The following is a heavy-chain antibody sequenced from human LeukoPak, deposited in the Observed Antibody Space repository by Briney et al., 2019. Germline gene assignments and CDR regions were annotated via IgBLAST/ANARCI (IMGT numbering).Heavy chain of an antibody. D-gene: IGHD2-15*01. CDR2: IRNKAYGGIT. CDR3: AREGRKSRGVDIVRKKETGYYYMDV. J-gene: IGHJ6*03. V-gene: IGHV3-49*04. CDR1: GYTFGDYA. Sequence: LRLSCTASGYTFGDYAMSWVPQAPGKGWEGGGFIRNKAYGGITTYAPCLKGRFTISRDDSKSIAYLQMNSQKTEDTAVYYCAREGRKSRGVDIVRKKETGYYYMDVWGKGTTVTVSS.